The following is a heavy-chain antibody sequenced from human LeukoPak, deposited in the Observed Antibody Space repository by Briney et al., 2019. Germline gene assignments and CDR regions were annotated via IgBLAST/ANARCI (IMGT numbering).Heavy chain of an antibody. D-gene: IGHD3-22*01. CDR2: IKQDGSEK. CDR3: ARTVRGIVMPQNAFDI. J-gene: IGHJ3*02. Sequence: GGSLSLSCAASGFTFSNYWMSWVRQAPGKGLEWVANIKQDGSEKYYVDSVKGRFTISRDNAKNALYLQMDSLRVEDTAVYYCARTVRGIVMPQNAFDIWGQGTKVTVSS. V-gene: IGHV3-7*01. CDR1: GFTFSNYW.